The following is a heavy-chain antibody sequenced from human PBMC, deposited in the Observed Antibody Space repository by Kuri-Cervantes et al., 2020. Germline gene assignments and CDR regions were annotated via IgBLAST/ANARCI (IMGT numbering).Heavy chain of an antibody. J-gene: IGHJ3*02. V-gene: IGHV6-1*01. CDR1: GASVSSNSAA. CDR2: TYYRSKWYN. D-gene: IGHD3-3*01. Sequence: LRLSCAISGASVSSNSAAWNWIRQSPSRGLEWLGRTYYRSKWYNDYAVSVKSRITINPDTSKNQFSLQLNSVTPEDTAVYYCARGLRYAFDIWGQGTMVTVSS. CDR3: ARGLRYAFDI.